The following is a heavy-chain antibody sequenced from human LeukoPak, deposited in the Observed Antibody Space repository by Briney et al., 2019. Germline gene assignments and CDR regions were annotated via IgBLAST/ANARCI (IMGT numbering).Heavy chain of an antibody. CDR3: ARLTVRGYYDSSGYPGDAFDI. D-gene: IGHD3-22*01. CDR2: IYPGDSDT. V-gene: IGHV5-51*01. Sequence: GESLKISCKGSGYIFTSCSIGWVRQMPGKGLEWMGIIYPGDSDTRYSPSFQGQVTISADKSISTAYLQWSSLKASDTAMYYCARLTVRGYYDSSGYPGDAFDIWGQGTMVTVSS. CDR1: GYIFTSCS. J-gene: IGHJ3*02.